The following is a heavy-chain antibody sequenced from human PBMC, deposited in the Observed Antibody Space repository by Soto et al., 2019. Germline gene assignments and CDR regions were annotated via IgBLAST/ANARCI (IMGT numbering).Heavy chain of an antibody. Sequence: GGSLRLSCAASGFTFNIHGMHWVRQAPGKGLEWVAVIWSDGSRKYYADSVRGRFTISRDNSNNTLDLQMNNLRVEDTAVYYCAREGPHSGTGVFDIWGQGTKVTVSS. V-gene: IGHV3-33*01. CDR1: GFTFNIHG. CDR2: IWSDGSRK. D-gene: IGHD6-25*01. J-gene: IGHJ3*02. CDR3: AREGPHSGTGVFDI.